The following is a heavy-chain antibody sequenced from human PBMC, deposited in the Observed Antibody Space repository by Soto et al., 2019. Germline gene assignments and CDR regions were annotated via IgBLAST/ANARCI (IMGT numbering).Heavy chain of an antibody. J-gene: IGHJ4*02. V-gene: IGHV1-18*04. CDR2: ISPYNGDT. CDR1: GYTFTGYD. Sequence: QVQLVQSGTEVKKPGASVKVSCKASGYTFTGYDISWVRQAPGQVLEWMWWISPYNGDTEYEQNLQGRVTMTTETSTRTAYMELRSLRSDDTDVYFCERERITVCGVADNSDYWGQVPLVTVSS. D-gene: IGHD3-3*01. CDR3: ERERITVCGVADNSDY.